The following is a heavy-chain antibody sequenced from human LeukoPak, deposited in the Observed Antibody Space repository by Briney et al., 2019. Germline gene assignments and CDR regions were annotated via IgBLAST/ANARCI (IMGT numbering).Heavy chain of an antibody. Sequence: SETLSLTCTVSGGSISSHYWSWIRQPPGKGLEWIGYIYYSGSTNYNPSLKSRVTISVDTSKNQFSLKLSSVTAADTAVYYCARDDSSGYYFDHWGQGTLVTVSS. CDR2: IYYSGST. D-gene: IGHD3-22*01. CDR1: GGSISSHY. CDR3: ARDDSSGYYFDH. J-gene: IGHJ4*02. V-gene: IGHV4-59*11.